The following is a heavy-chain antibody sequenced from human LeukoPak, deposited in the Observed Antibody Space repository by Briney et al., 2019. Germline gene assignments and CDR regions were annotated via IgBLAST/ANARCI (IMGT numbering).Heavy chain of an antibody. J-gene: IGHJ4*02. CDR2: IKQDGSEK. V-gene: IGHV3-7*01. Sequence: GGSLRLSCAASGFTFSSYWVNWVRQAPGKGLEWVANIKQDGSEKYYVDSVKGRFTISRDNAKNSLYLQMNSLRAEDTAVYYCARGGPYDSSDYCNYWGQGALVTVSS. CDR1: GFTFSSYW. CDR3: ARGGPYDSSDYCNY. D-gene: IGHD3-22*01.